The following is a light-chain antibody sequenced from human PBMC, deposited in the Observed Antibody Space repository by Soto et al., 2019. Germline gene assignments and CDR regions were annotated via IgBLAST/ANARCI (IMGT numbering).Light chain of an antibody. CDR2: AVS. V-gene: IGKV1-39*01. J-gene: IGKJ2*01. Sequence: DIQMDQSPSSLSASVGNRVTITCRASQTISNSVNWYQQKPGTAPKLLIYAVSKLQTGVPLRFIGGRAGAEFTLTISGLPREDFATYYCQQSHTTPYTFGQGTKLELQ. CDR1: QTISNS. CDR3: QQSHTTPYT.